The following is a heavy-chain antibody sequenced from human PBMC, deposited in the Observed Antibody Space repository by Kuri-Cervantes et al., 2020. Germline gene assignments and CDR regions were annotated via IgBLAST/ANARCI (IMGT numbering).Heavy chain of an antibody. CDR3: ARGGPMYYYGSGLDY. J-gene: IGHJ4*02. V-gene: IGHV3-66*01. D-gene: IGHD3-10*01. Sequence: GESLKISCAASGFTVSSNYMSWVRQAPGKGLEWASVIYSGGSTYYADSVKGRFTISRDNSKNTLYLQMNSLRAEDTAVYYCARGGPMYYYGSGLDYWGQGTLVTVSS. CDR2: IYSGGST. CDR1: GFTVSSNY.